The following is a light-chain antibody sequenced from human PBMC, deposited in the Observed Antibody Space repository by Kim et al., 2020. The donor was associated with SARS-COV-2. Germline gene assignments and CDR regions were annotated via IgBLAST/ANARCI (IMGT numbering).Light chain of an antibody. CDR3: NSPDYSCDHVV. CDR1: SLRTYH. Sequence: ALRQTIRLTSQRSSLRTYHANWYRQKPGQAPILIIFGKNRLPSVITIRFSGSSSGSTASLTVTGAQAVDEADYYCNSPDYSCDHVVFCGGTQLTVL. V-gene: IGLV3-19*01. CDR2: GKN. J-gene: IGLJ2*01.